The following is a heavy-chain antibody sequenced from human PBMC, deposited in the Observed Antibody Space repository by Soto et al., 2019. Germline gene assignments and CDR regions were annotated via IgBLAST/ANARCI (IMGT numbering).Heavy chain of an antibody. Sequence: GASVKVSCKASGYTFTSYGIHWVRQAPGQRLEWMGWINAANGDTIYSPKFQGRVTITRGTSASTAYMELSSLRSEDTALYYCVRRHVSATGIDWFDPWGQGTLVTVSS. CDR1: GYTFTSYG. V-gene: IGHV1-3*01. CDR2: INAANGDT. J-gene: IGHJ5*02. CDR3: VRRHVSATGIDWFDP. D-gene: IGHD6-13*01.